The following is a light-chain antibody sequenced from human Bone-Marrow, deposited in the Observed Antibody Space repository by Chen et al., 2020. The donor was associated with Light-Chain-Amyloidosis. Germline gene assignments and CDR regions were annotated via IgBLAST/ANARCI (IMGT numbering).Light chain of an antibody. Sequence: QSALTQPASVSGSPGQSITILCTETGSGVGSYNLVSWYQHYPGKVPKLLIYKGNKRPAGVSNRFSGSKSGNTSSRTISGLQAEDEADYYCCSYADTVIFGGGTKLTVL. J-gene: IGLJ2*01. CDR1: GSGVGSYNL. CDR3: CSYADTVI. V-gene: IGLV2-23*01. CDR2: KGN.